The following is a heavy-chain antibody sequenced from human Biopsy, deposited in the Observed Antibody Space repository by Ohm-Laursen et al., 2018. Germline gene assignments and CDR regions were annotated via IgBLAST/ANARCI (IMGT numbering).Heavy chain of an antibody. CDR1: GFNFDDFA. CDR3: AKGQAPDGYNYAFDI. V-gene: IGHV3-9*01. J-gene: IGHJ3*02. Sequence: SLRLSCTASGFNFDDFAMHWVRQTPGKGLEWVSGISWNSGKIAYADSVKGRFTISRDNAKNSLYLQMNSLRAEDTALYYCAKGQAPDGYNYAFDIWGQGTMLTVSS. D-gene: IGHD5-24*01. CDR2: ISWNSGKI.